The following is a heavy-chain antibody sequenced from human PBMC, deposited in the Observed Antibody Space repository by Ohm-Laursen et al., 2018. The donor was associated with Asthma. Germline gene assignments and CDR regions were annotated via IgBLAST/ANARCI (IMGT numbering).Heavy chain of an antibody. J-gene: IGHJ4*02. CDR2: IFLDGRHT. Sequence: SLRLSCAASGFTFSDYFMHWVRQRPGGGLDWISHIFLDGRHTNYADSVKGRFTISRDDAKNILYLQMNSLRADDSAVYYCARGNLEGLQWGQGTLVTVSS. V-gene: IGHV3-74*01. CDR1: GFTFSDYF. CDR3: ARGNLEGLQ. D-gene: IGHD5-24*01.